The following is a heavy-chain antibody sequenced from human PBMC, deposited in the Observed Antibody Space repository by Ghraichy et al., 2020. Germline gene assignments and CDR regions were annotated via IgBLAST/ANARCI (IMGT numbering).Heavy chain of an antibody. Sequence: GESLNISCAASGFTFSRYGMHWVRQAPGKGLEWVALRSPDEKTKYYVDSVKGRFTISRDNSKNTLFLQMNNLSPEDTGMYYCAKGEDGSPDYWGQGTLVIVSS. CDR1: GFTFSRYG. V-gene: IGHV3-30*18. J-gene: IGHJ4*02. CDR3: AKGEDGSPDY. D-gene: IGHD1-26*01. CDR2: RSPDEKTK.